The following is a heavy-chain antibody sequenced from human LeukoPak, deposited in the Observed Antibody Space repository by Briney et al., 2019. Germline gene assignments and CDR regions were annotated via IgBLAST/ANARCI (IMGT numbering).Heavy chain of an antibody. CDR3: ARDGEMYISDWYVGYYYYMDV. V-gene: IGHV3-30*07. Sequence: GGSLRLSCAASGFTYRNYAMHWVRHAPGKGLEWVAVISYDGNSQYYADSVQGRFTISRDNSKNTLYLKMNSLRGEDTAVYYCARDGEMYISDWYVGYYYYMDVWGKGTTVTVSS. CDR2: ISYDGNSQ. J-gene: IGHJ6*03. D-gene: IGHD6-19*01. CDR1: GFTYRNYA.